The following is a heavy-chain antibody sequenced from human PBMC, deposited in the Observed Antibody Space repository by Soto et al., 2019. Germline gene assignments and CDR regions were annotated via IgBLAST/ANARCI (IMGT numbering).Heavy chain of an antibody. CDR3: ARGRKEYSSSWYVD. V-gene: IGHV4-59*12. J-gene: IGHJ4*02. Sequence: SETLSLPCSVSGGSMREYFWRLIRQSPGKGLEWIGYIYYLGSTDYNPSLKSRVTISVDTSKRQFSLRLTSVTAADTAVYFCARGRKEYSSSWYVDWGQGTLVTVSS. CDR1: GGSMREYF. D-gene: IGHD6-13*01. CDR2: IYYLGST.